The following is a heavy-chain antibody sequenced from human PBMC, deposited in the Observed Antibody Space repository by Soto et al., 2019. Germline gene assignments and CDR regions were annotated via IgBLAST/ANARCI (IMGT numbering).Heavy chain of an antibody. V-gene: IGHV1-69*13. CDR1: GGTFSSYA. CDR3: ARSHDYGGNSEPPYYFDY. J-gene: IGHJ4*02. CDR2: IIPIFGTA. Sequence: SVKVSCKASGGTFSSYAISWVRQAPGQGLEWMGGIIPIFGTANYAQKFQGRVTITADESTSTAYMELSSLRSEDTAVYYCARSHDYGGNSEPPYYFDYWGQGALVTVSS. D-gene: IGHD4-17*01.